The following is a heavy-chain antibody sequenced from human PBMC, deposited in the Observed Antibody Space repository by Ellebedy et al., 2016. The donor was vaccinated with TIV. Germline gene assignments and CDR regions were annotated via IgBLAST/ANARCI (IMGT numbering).Heavy chain of an antibody. CDR1: GGTFSSYA. V-gene: IGHV1-69*13. Sequence: ASVKVSCKASGGTFSSYAISWVRQALGQGLEWMGGIIPIFGTANYAQKFQGRVTITADESTSTAYMELSSLRSEDTAVYYCARDYDSYYYGMDVWGQGTTVTVSS. D-gene: IGHD4-17*01. CDR2: IIPIFGTA. J-gene: IGHJ6*02. CDR3: ARDYDSYYYGMDV.